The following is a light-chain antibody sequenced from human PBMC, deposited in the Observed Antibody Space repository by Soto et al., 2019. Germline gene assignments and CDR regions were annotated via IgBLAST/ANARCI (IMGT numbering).Light chain of an antibody. CDR3: QQYDSYLWT. CDR2: KAS. CDR1: QSISSW. J-gene: IGKJ1*01. Sequence: DIQMTQSPSTLSASVGDRVTITCRASQSISSWLAWYQQKPGKAPKLLIYKASSLKSGVPSRFSGSGSGTEFTLTISSLQPYDFATYYCQQYDSYLWTFGQGTKVEIK. V-gene: IGKV1-5*03.